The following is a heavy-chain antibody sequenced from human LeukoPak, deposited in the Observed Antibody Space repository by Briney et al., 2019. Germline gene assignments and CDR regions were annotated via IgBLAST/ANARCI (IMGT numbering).Heavy chain of an antibody. CDR1: GFSFSDYY. J-gene: IGHJ4*02. Sequence: PGGSLRLSCAASGFSFSDYYMSWIRQAPGKGLEWVSYISSSGNTICYADSVKGRFTISRDNAKNSLYLQMNSLRAEDTAVYYCARDQYYYDSSAPPLYWGQGTLVTVSS. CDR2: ISSSGNTI. D-gene: IGHD3-22*01. V-gene: IGHV3-11*01. CDR3: ARDQYYYDSSAPPLY.